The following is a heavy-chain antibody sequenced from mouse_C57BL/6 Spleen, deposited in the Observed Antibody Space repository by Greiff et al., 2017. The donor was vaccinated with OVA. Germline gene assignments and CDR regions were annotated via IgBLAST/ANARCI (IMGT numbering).Heavy chain of an antibody. Sequence: VKLVESGPELVKPGASVKISCKASGYAFSSSWMNWVKQRPGKGLEWIGRIYPGDGDTNYNGKLKGKATLTADKSSSTAYMQLSSLTSEDSAVYFCAREGVSFAYWGQGTLVTVSA. V-gene: IGHV1-82*01. D-gene: IGHD6-2*01. J-gene: IGHJ3*01. CDR3: AREGVSFAY. CDR1: GYAFSSSW. CDR2: IYPGDGDT.